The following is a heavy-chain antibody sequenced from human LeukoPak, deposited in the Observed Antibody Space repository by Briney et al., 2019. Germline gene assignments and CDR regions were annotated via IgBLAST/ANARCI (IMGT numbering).Heavy chain of an antibody. CDR1: GGSISSYY. D-gene: IGHD6-6*01. Sequence: KPSETLSLTCTVSGGSISSYYWSWIRQPPGKGLEWIGYIYYSGSTNYNPSLKSRVTISVDTSKNQFSLKLSSVTAADTAVYYCARDGGIAARPGSHWFDPWGQGTLVTVSS. CDR3: ARDGGIAARPGSHWFDP. V-gene: IGHV4-59*01. CDR2: IYYSGST. J-gene: IGHJ5*02.